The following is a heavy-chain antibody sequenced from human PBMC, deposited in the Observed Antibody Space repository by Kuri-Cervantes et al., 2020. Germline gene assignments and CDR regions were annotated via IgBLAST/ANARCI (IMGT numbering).Heavy chain of an antibody. CDR3: ARLGIAAAGTPDDY. CDR1: GFTFSSYG. V-gene: IGHV3-30*03. J-gene: IGHJ4*02. D-gene: IGHD6-13*01. Sequence: GGSLRLSCAASGFTFSSYGMHWVRQAPGKGLEWVAVISYDGSNKYYADSVKGRFTISRDNSKNTLYLQMNSLRAEDTAVYYCARLGIAAAGTPDDYWGQGTLGTVSS. CDR2: ISYDGSNK.